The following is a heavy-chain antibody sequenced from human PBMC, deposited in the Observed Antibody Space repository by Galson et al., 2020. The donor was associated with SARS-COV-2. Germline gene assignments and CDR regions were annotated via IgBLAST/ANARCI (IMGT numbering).Heavy chain of an antibody. CDR1: GGSISSYY. V-gene: IGHV4-59*01. D-gene: IGHD6-13*01. CDR3: ARVPYSSSWSVYYYYMDV. CDR2: IYYSGST. Sequence: SETLSLTCTVSGGSISSYYWSWIRQPPGKGLEWIGYIYYSGSTNYNPSLKSRVTISVDTSKNQFSLKLSSVTAADTAVYYCARVPYSSSWSVYYYYMDVWGKGTTVTVSS. J-gene: IGHJ6*03.